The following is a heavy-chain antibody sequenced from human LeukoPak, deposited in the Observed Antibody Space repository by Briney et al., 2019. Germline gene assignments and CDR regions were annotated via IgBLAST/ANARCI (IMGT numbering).Heavy chain of an antibody. CDR3: VKYSRYFDY. CDR1: GFTFNNYA. V-gene: IGHV3-23*01. Sequence: GGSLRLSCEASGFTFNNYAMSWVRQAPGKGPDWVSTINNSGGATYYADSVKGRFTISRENSQKTLYLEMNSLRAEDTAVYYCVKYSRYFDYWGQGTLVTVSS. D-gene: IGHD2-15*01. J-gene: IGHJ4*02. CDR2: INNSGGAT.